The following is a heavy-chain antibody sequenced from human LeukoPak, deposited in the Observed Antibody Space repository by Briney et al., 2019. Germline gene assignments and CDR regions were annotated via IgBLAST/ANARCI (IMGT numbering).Heavy chain of an antibody. CDR2: INYSGST. CDR1: GGSFSGYY. Sequence: SETLSLTCAVYGGSFSGYYWSWIRQPPGKGLEWIGEINYSGSTNYNPSLKSRVTISVDTSKNQFSLKLSSVTAADTAVYYCARHGNYYGSGSYYWGQGTLVTVS. CDR3: ARHGNYYGSGSYY. J-gene: IGHJ4*02. V-gene: IGHV4-34*01. D-gene: IGHD3-10*01.